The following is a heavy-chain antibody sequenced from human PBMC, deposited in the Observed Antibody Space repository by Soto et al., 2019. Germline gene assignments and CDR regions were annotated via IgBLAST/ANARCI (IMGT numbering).Heavy chain of an antibody. CDR2: ISYDGSNK. J-gene: IGHJ4*02. D-gene: IGHD6-13*01. CDR3: AKDEGSPRPFDY. V-gene: IGHV3-30*18. Sequence: QVQLVESGGGVVQPGRSLRLSCAASGFTFSTYGMHWVRQAPGKGLEWVAVISYDGSNKFYADSVKGRFSISRDNSKNTLYLQMNSLRAEDTAVYYCAKDEGSPRPFDYWGQGILVTVSS. CDR1: GFTFSTYG.